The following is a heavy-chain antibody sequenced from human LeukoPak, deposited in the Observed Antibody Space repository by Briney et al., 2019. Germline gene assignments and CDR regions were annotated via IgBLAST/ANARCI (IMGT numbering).Heavy chain of an antibody. D-gene: IGHD2-15*01. V-gene: IGHV4-38-2*02. CDR3: ASATLRCSSGSCYEMDV. CDR2: MYHSGYT. CDR1: GYSISSGYY. Sequence: SETLSLTCTVSGYSISSGYYWGWIRQPPGKGLEWIASMYHSGYTYYNPSLKSRLTISLDTSKNQLSLKLTSMTAADTAVYYCASATLRCSSGSCYEMDVWGKGTTVTVSS. J-gene: IGHJ6*04.